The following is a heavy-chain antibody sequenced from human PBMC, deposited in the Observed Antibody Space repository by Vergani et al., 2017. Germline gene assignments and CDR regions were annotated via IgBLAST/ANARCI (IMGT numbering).Heavy chain of an antibody. CDR3: AGGQWLAYFDY. V-gene: IGHV1-2*02. D-gene: IGHD6-19*01. J-gene: IGHJ4*02. CDR2: INPNSGGP. CDR1: GYTFTGYY. Sequence: QVQRVQSGAEVKKPGASVKVSCKASGYTFTGYYMHWVRQAPGQGLEWMGWINPNSGGPNYAQKFLGRVTMTRDTSISTAYMELSRLRSDDTAVYYCAGGQWLAYFDYGGQGTLVTVSS.